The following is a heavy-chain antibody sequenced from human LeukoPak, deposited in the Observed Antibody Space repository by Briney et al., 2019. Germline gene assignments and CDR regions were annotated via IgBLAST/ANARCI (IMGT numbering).Heavy chain of an antibody. J-gene: IGHJ5*02. CDR1: GGSITSTNYY. CDR2: IYYSGNT. D-gene: IGHD6-19*01. V-gene: IGHV4-39*07. Sequence: SETLSLTCAVSGGSITSTNYYWGWIRQPPGEGLEWIGSIYYSGNTNYNPSLKSRVTISVDTSKNQFSLKLSSVTAADTAVYYCARGAVAGKAYNWFDPWGQGTLVTVSS. CDR3: ARGAVAGKAYNWFDP.